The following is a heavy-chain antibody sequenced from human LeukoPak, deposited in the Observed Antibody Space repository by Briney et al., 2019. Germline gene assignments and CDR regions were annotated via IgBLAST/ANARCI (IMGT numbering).Heavy chain of an antibody. Sequence: SVKVSCKSSGESFSSYQITWVRQAPGQGLEWMGGFIPVFERSTYAQKFQGRVTMTADESTNTASMELSSLTSEDTAVYYCARDSRTYYYGSGSYYKVGRLDFWGQGTLVTVSS. CDR1: GESFSSYQ. J-gene: IGHJ4*02. D-gene: IGHD3-10*01. CDR2: FIPVFERS. CDR3: ARDSRTYYYGSGSYYKVGRLDF. V-gene: IGHV1-69*13.